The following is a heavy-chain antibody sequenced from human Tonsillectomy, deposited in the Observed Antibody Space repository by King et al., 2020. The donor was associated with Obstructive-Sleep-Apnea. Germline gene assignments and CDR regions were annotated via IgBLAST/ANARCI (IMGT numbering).Heavy chain of an antibody. Sequence: EVQLVESGGALVQPGGSLRLSCAASGFTFSSYAMTWVRQAPGKGLEWVSGVSGSAARTYYADSVKGRFTISRDNSKNTLYLQMNSLRAEDTALYYCVKGDASLSDCSSPSCSFGMDVWGQGTTVSVSS. CDR2: VSGSAART. J-gene: IGHJ6*02. D-gene: IGHD2-2*01. CDR1: GFTFSSYA. CDR3: VKGDASLSDCSSPSCSFGMDV. V-gene: IGHV3-23*04.